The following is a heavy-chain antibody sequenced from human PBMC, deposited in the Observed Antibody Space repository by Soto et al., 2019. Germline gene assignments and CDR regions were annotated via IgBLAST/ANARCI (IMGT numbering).Heavy chain of an antibody. J-gene: IGHJ6*02. D-gene: IGHD2-15*01. V-gene: IGHV1-3*01. Sequence: ASVKVSCKASGYTFTSCAMHWLRQAPGQRLEWMGWINAGNGNTKYSQKFQGRVTITRDTFTSTAYMELSSLRSEDTAVYYCARDRAVVAATVYYYYGMDVWGQGTTVTVSS. CDR3: ARDRAVVAATVYYYYGMDV. CDR1: GYTFTSCA. CDR2: INAGNGNT.